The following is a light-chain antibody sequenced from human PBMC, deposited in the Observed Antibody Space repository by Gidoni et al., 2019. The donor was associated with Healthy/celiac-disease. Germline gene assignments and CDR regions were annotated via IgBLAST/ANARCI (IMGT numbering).Light chain of an antibody. Sequence: DIQMTQSPSSLSVSVGDRVTLTCRASQSISSYLHWYQQKPGQAPKLLIYAASSLQSGVPSRFSGSGSGTDFTLTISSLQPEDFATYYCQQSYESPVTFGQGTKLEIK. V-gene: IGKV1-39*01. J-gene: IGKJ2*01. CDR3: QQSYESPVT. CDR2: AAS. CDR1: QSISSY.